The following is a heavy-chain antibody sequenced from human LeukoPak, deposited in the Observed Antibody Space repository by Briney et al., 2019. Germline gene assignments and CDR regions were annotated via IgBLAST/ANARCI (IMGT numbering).Heavy chain of an antibody. V-gene: IGHV4-59*01. Sequence: KPSETLSLTCTVSGGSISSYYWSWLRQPPGKGLEFIGYIYYSGSTNYNPSLKRRVTISIDTSKNQFSLKLSSVTAADTAVYYCARVHGGHSRRPFDIWGQGTMVTVSS. CDR3: ARVHGGHSRRPFDI. J-gene: IGHJ3*02. D-gene: IGHD4-23*01. CDR1: GGSISSYY. CDR2: IYYSGST.